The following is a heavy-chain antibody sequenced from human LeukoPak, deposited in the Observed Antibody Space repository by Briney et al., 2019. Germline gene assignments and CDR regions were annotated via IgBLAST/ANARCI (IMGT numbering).Heavy chain of an antibody. V-gene: IGHV4-4*02. Sequence: SETLSLTCAVSGGSISSSNWWSWVRQPPGKGLEWIGEINHSGSTNYNPSLKSRVTISVDTSKNQFSLKLSSVTAADTAVYYCARGPRGILKTFDPWGQGTLVTVSS. J-gene: IGHJ5*02. CDR3: ARGPRGILKTFDP. CDR1: GGSISSSNW. D-gene: IGHD3-10*01. CDR2: INHSGST.